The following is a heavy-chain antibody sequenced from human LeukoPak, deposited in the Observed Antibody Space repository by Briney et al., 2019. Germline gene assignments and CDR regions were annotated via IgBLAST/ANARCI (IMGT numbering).Heavy chain of an antibody. V-gene: IGHV1-8*01. CDR2: MNPNSGNT. D-gene: IGHD3-3*01. CDR3: AXXXXXTXFGVVKGFDP. J-gene: IGHJ5*02. CDR1: GYTFTSYD. Sequence: ASVKVSCKASGYTFTSYDINWVRQATGQGLEWMGWMNPNSGNTGYAQKFQGRVTMTRNTSISTAYMELSSLRSEDTAVYYSAXXXXXTXFGVVKGFDPWGQGTLVTVSS.